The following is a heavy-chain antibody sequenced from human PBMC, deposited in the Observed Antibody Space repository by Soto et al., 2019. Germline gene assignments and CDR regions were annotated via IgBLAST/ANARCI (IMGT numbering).Heavy chain of an antibody. CDR1: GGSISSSSYY. CDR2: IYYSGST. Sequence: PSETLSLTCTVSGGSISSSSYYWGWIRQPPGKGLEWIGSIYYSGSTYYNPSLKSRVTISVDTSKNQFSLKLSSVTAADTAVYYCARLSVIRVSTSNYFGDYWGQGTLVTVSS. D-gene: IGHD3-3*01. CDR3: ARLSVIRVSTSNYFGDY. J-gene: IGHJ4*02. V-gene: IGHV4-39*01.